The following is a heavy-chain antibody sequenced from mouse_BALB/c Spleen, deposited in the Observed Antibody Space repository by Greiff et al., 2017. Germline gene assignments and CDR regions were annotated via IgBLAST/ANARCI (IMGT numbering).Heavy chain of an antibody. Sequence: EVKVVESGGGLVQPGGSRKLSCAASGFTFSSFGMHWVRQAPEKGLEWVAYISSGSSTIYYADTVKGRFTISRDNPKNTLFLQMTSLRSEDTAMYYCARSGSSHWYFDVWGAGTTVTVSS. CDR3: ARSGSSHWYFDV. D-gene: IGHD1-1*01. CDR1: GFTFSSFG. J-gene: IGHJ1*01. V-gene: IGHV5-17*02. CDR2: ISSGSSTI.